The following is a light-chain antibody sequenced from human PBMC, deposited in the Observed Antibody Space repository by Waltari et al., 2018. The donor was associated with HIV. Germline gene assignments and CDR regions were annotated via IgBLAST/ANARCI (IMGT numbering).Light chain of an antibody. V-gene: IGLV1-51*01. CDR3: GTWDSSLSGVV. Sequence: QSVLTQPPSVSAAPGQKVTISCSGSSSNIGKNFVSWFKQLPGTAPKLLIYDNNKRPSGIPDRFSGSKSGTSATRGITGLQTGDEADYYCGTWDSSLSGVVFGGGTKLTVL. CDR1: SSNIGKNF. CDR2: DNN. J-gene: IGLJ2*01.